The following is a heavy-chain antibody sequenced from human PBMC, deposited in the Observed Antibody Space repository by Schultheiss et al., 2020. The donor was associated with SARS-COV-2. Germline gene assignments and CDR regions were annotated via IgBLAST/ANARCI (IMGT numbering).Heavy chain of an antibody. V-gene: IGHV3-30*03. D-gene: IGHD4-23*01. CDR1: GFTFSSYG. CDR3: TTVEQRWGHDAFDI. CDR2: ISYDGSNK. Sequence: GGSLRLSCAASGFTFSSYGMLWVRQAPGKGLEWVAVISYDGSNKYYADSVKGRFTISRDNSKNTLYLQMNSLRAEDTAVYYCTTVEQRWGHDAFDIWGQGTMVTVSS. J-gene: IGHJ3*02.